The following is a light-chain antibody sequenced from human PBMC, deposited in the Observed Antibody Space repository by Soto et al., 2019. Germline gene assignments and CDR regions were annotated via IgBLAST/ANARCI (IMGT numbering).Light chain of an antibody. CDR2: GAS. CDR3: QHYGTSPWT. Sequence: PGERATRYCMASQSVSSNSLAWFQQKPGQAPRLLIFGASSRATGIPDRFSGSGSGTDFTLTISRLEPEDFAVYYCQHYGTSPWTFGQGTKVEIK. CDR1: QSVSSNS. V-gene: IGKV3-20*01. J-gene: IGKJ1*01.